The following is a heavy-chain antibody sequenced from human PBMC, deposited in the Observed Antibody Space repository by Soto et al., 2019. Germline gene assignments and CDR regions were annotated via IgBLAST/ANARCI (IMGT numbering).Heavy chain of an antibody. CDR3: ARGTGDRDYFDY. V-gene: IGHV1-69*13. D-gene: IGHD7-27*01. Sequence: ASVKVSCKASGGTFSSYAISWVRQAPGQGLEWMGGIIPIFGTANYAQKFQGRVTITADESTSTAYMELSSLRSEDTAVYYCARGTGDRDYFDYWGQGTLVTVSS. J-gene: IGHJ4*02. CDR1: GGTFSSYA. CDR2: IIPIFGTA.